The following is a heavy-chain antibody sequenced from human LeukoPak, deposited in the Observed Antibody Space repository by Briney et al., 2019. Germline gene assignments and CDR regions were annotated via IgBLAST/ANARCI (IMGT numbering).Heavy chain of an antibody. Sequence: SETLSLTCTVSGGSISSSSYYWGWIRQPPGKGLEWIGSIYYSGSTYYNPSLRSRVTISVDTSKNQFSLKLSSVTAADTAVYYCARLGRFLTDNWFDPWGQGTLVTVSS. V-gene: IGHV4-39*01. CDR3: ARLGRFLTDNWFDP. D-gene: IGHD3-3*01. J-gene: IGHJ5*02. CDR1: GGSISSSSYY. CDR2: IYYSGST.